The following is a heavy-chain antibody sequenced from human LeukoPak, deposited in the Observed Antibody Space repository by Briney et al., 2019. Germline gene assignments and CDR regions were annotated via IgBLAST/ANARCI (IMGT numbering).Heavy chain of an antibody. Sequence: PGASVKVSCKASGYTFTGYYMHWVRQAPGQGLEWMGWINPNSGGTNYAQKFQGRVTMTRDTSISTAYMELSRLRSDDTAVYYCARALNLREGDYFDYWGQGTLVTVSS. V-gene: IGHV1-2*02. CDR1: GYTFTGYY. CDR2: INPNSGGT. J-gene: IGHJ4*02. CDR3: ARALNLREGDYFDY. D-gene: IGHD1-14*01.